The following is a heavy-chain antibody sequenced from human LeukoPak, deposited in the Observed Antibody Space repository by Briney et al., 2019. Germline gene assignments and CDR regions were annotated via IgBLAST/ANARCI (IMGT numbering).Heavy chain of an antibody. Sequence: GGSLRLSCAASGFTFSSYAMNWVRQAPGKGLEWVSSISGSAGSTYYADSVKGRFTISRDNSKNTLYLQMNSLRAEDTAVYYCAKSRPVLRFLEWLGGGDAFDIWGQGTMVTVSS. D-gene: IGHD3-3*01. CDR2: ISGSAGST. V-gene: IGHV3-23*01. CDR3: AKSRPVLRFLEWLGGGDAFDI. J-gene: IGHJ3*02. CDR1: GFTFSSYA.